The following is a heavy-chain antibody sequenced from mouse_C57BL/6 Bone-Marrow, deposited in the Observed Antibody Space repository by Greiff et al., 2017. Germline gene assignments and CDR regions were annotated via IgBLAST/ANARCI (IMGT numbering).Heavy chain of an antibody. CDR1: GYTFTSYW. D-gene: IGHD2-4*01. V-gene: IGHV1-59*01. Sequence: QVHVKQPGAELVRPGTSVKLSCKASGYTFTSYWMHWVKQRPGQGLEWIGVIDPSDSYTNYNQKFKGKATLTVDKSSSTAYMQLSSLTSEDSAVYYCLYYDYEAWFAYWGQGTLVTVSA. CDR3: LYYDYEAWFAY. CDR2: IDPSDSYT. J-gene: IGHJ3*01.